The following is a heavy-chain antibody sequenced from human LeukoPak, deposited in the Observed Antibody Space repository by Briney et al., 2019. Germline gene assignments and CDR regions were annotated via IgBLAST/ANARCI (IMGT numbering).Heavy chain of an antibody. CDR2: INPSSGST. CDR3: ARDSYYDFWSGYSYYYYGMDV. CDR1: GYTFTSYY. J-gene: IGHJ6*02. D-gene: IGHD3-3*01. V-gene: IGHV1-46*01. Sequence: ASVKVSCKASGYTFTSYYMHWVRQAPGQGLEWMGIINPSSGSTSYAQKFQGRVTMTRDTSTSTVYMELSSLRSEDTAVYYCARDSYYDFWSGYSYYYYGMDVWGQGTTVTVSS.